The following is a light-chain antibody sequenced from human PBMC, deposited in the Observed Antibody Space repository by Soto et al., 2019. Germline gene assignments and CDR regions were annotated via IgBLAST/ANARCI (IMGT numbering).Light chain of an antibody. Sequence: DIRMTQSPSTLSASVGDRVTITSRASQSLSSWLAWYQQKPGKTPKLLVYDASTLETGVPSRLSGSVSGTEITITMSKPQPYCFASYTSQQYTSYWTFGQGTKVDIK. V-gene: IGKV1-5*01. CDR3: QQYTSYWT. CDR1: QSLSSW. J-gene: IGKJ1*01. CDR2: DAS.